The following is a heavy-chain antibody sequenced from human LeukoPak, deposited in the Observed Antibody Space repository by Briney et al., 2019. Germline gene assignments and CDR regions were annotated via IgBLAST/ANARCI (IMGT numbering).Heavy chain of an antibody. CDR1: GFTFSSYS. V-gene: IGHV3-21*01. Sequence: GGSLRLSCAASGFTFSSYSMNWVRQAPGKGLEWVSSISSSSSYIYYADSVKGRFTISRDNAKNSLYLQMNSLRAEDTAVYYCARDKAYDSSGYLGDYWAREPWSPSPQ. CDR2: ISSSSSYI. J-gene: IGHJ4*02. CDR3: ARDKAYDSSGYLGDY. D-gene: IGHD3-22*01.